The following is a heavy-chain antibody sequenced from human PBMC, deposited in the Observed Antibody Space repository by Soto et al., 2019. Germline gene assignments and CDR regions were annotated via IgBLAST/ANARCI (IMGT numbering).Heavy chain of an antibody. CDR2: IYWDDDK. D-gene: IGHD3-10*01. J-gene: IGHJ6*02. Sequence: SGPTLVNPTQTLTLTWTFSGFSLITVVVCVGWIRQPPGKALEWLALIYWDDDKRYSPSLKSRLTITKDTSKNQVVLTMTNMDPVDTATYYCALEPGVRRGVGMDVWGQGTTVTVS. CDR3: ALEPGVRRGVGMDV. CDR1: GFSLITVVVC. V-gene: IGHV2-5*02.